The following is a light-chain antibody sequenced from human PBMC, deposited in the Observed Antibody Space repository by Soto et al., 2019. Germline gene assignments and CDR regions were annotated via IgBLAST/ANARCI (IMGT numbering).Light chain of an antibody. CDR2: EVS. Sequence: QSALTQPASVSGSPGQSITISCTGSSRDVGGYNYVSWYQHHPGKAPKLMIYEVSNRPSGVSDRFSGSKSGNTASLTISGLQAEDEADYYCGSYTSRTTLEGVFGGGTKLTVL. J-gene: IGLJ3*02. CDR1: SRDVGGYNY. V-gene: IGLV2-14*01. CDR3: GSYTSRTTLEGV.